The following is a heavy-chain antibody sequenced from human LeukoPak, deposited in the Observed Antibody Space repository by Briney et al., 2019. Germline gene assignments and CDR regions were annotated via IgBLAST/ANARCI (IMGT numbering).Heavy chain of an antibody. D-gene: IGHD6-13*01. CDR3: ARLFSSSWYRGAFDL. CDR1: GFTFSSYA. J-gene: IGHJ3*01. V-gene: IGHV3-64*01. CDR2: ISSNGGST. Sequence: PGRSLRLSCAASGFTFSSYAMHWVRQAPGKGLEYVSAISSNGGSTYYANSVKGRFTISRDNSKNTLYLQVGSLRAEDTAVYYCARLFSSSWYRGAFDLWGQGTMVTVSS.